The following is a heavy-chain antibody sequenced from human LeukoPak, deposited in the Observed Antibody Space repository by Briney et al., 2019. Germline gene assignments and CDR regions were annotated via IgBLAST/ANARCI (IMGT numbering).Heavy chain of an antibody. V-gene: IGHV1-2*02. Sequence: ASVKVSCKASGYTFTGYYMHWVRQAPGQGLEWMGWNNPNSGGTNYAQKFQGRVTMTRDTSISTAYMELSRLRSDDTAVYYCARGDYDSSGYPFDYWGQGTLVTVSS. CDR3: ARGDYDSSGYPFDY. D-gene: IGHD3-22*01. CDR1: GYTFTGYY. J-gene: IGHJ4*02. CDR2: NNPNSGGT.